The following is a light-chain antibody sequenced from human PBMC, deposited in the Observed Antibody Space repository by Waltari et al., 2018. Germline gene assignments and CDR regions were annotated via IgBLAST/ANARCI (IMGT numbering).Light chain of an antibody. CDR2: WAS. CDR3: QQYYTTPCT. CDR1: QSVLSSTHSNND. J-gene: IGKJ2*02. V-gene: IGKV4-1*01. Sequence: DIVLTQSPDSLALSLGERATISCRSSQSVLSSTHSNNDLAWYQQRPGQPPKLLFYWASTRVSGVPDRFDGSGSGTDFTLTISSLQAEDLAVYYCQQYYTTPCTFGQGTRLEIK.